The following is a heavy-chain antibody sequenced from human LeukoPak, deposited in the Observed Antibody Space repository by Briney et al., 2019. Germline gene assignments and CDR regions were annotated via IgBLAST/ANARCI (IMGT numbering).Heavy chain of an antibody. CDR3: AKDHLYYYDSSGYYDDAFDI. CDR1: GFTFSSYG. CDR2: ISYDGSNK. V-gene: IGHV3-30*18. J-gene: IGHJ3*02. Sequence: GGSLRLSCAAPGFTFSSYGMHWVRQAPGKGREWVAVISYDGSNKYYADSVKGRFTISRDNSKNTPYLQMNSLRAEDTAVYYCAKDHLYYYDSSGYYDDAFDIWGQGTMVTVSS. D-gene: IGHD3-22*01.